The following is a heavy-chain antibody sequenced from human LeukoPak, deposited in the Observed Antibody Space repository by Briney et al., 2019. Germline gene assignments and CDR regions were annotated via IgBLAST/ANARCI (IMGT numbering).Heavy chain of an antibody. CDR3: ARDRESLASYFDY. V-gene: IGHV1-46*01. D-gene: IGHD3-10*01. CDR2: INPSGGST. J-gene: IGHJ4*02. Sequence: VSVKVSCKASGYTFTSYYMHWVRQAPGQGLEWMGIINPSGGSTSYAQKFQSRVTMTRDTSTSTVYMELSSLRSEDTAVYYCARDRESLASYFDYWGQGTLATVSS. CDR1: GYTFTSYY.